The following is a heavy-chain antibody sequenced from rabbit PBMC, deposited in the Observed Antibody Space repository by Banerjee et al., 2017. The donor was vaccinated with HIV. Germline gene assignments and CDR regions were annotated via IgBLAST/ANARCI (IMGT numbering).Heavy chain of an antibody. CDR2: IYSSNGDK. Sequence: QSLEESGGDLVKPGASLTLACTASGFSFSSNYWICWVRQAPGRGLELIACIYSSNGDKWYASWVNGRFTISRSTSLNTVDLKMTSLTVADTATYFCGRDRDGDAGYGSLALWGPGTLVTVS. CDR3: GRDRDGDAGYGSLAL. J-gene: IGHJ4*01. V-gene: IGHV1S43*01. D-gene: IGHD6-1*01. CDR1: GFSFSSNYW.